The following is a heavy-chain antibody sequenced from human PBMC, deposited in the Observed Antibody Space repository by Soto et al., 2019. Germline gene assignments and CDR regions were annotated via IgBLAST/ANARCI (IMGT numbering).Heavy chain of an antibody. J-gene: IGHJ6*02. CDR2: IIPILGIA. CDR3: AGALEDYYYYYGMDV. D-gene: IGHD1-1*01. CDR1: GGTFSSYT. V-gene: IGHV1-69*02. Sequence: SVKVSCKASGGTFSSYTISWVRQAPGQGLEWMGRIIPILGIANYAQKFQGRVTITADKSTSTAYMELSSLRSEDTAVYYCAGALEDYYYYYGMDVWGQGTTVTVSS.